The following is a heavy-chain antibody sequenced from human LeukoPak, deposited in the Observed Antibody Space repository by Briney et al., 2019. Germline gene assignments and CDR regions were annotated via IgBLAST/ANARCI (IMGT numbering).Heavy chain of an antibody. D-gene: IGHD1-26*01. CDR1: GFTFSSYA. V-gene: IGHV3-30*04. J-gene: IGHJ3*02. Sequence: PGGSLRLSCAASGFTFSSYAMHWVRQAPGKGLEWVAVISYDGSNKYYADSVKGRFTVSRDNSKNTLYLQMNSLRAEDTAVYYCARETLVGATFAFDIWAKGQWSPSLQ. CDR3: ARETLVGATFAFDI. CDR2: ISYDGSNK.